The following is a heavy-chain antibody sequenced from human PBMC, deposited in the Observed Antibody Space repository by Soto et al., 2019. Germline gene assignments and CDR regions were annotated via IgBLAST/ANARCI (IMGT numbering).Heavy chain of an antibody. CDR2: IIPIFGTA. J-gene: IGHJ5*02. Sequence: SVKVSCKASGGTFSSYAISWVRQAPGQGLEWMGGIIPIFGTANYAQKFQGRVTITADESTSTAYTELSSLRSEDTAVYYCARGGIAARPGNWFDPWGRGTLVTVSS. D-gene: IGHD6-6*01. V-gene: IGHV1-69*13. CDR3: ARGGIAARPGNWFDP. CDR1: GGTFSSYA.